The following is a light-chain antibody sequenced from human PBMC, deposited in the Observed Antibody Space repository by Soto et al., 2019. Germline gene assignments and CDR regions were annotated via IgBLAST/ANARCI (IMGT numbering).Light chain of an antibody. V-gene: IGKV1-17*01. CDR2: ASV. J-gene: IGKJ1*01. CDR3: LQHTTYPRT. CDR1: PGVRND. Sequence: DIKMTQSPSSLSASVGDRVTITCRASPGVRNDLSWYQPQPGNAPKCLIYASVSLHGGVPLRFRGSVSGTEFTLTISTLQTEDVANYYCLQHTTYPRTFGQGTKVEIK.